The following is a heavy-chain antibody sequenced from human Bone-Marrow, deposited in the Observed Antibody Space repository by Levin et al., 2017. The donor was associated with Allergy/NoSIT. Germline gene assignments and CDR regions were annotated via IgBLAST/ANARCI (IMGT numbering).Heavy chain of an antibody. CDR2: IEKDGNEM. D-gene: IGHD6-19*01. J-gene: IGHJ4*02. CDR1: GFTFNLYW. CDR3: GTDVGIAVADRNY. Sequence: QPGESLKISCAASGFTFNLYWMNWIRQAPGKGLEWVANIEKDGNEMHYVDSVEGRFTISRDNAKNVLYLEMSSLRVEDTALYYCGTDVGIAVADRNYWGQGVLVTVSS. V-gene: IGHV3-7*01.